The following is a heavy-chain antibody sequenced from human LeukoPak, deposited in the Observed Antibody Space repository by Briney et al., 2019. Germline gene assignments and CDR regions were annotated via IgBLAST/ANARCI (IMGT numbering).Heavy chain of an antibody. Sequence: PSETLSLTCTVSGGSISSYFWNWIRQPPGKGPEWIAYIYYSGSTNYNPSLKSRVTISIDTSKNQFSLKLSSVTAADTAVYYCARRAYSSGYYFFDYWGQGTLVTVSS. CDR1: GGSISSYF. V-gene: IGHV4-59*01. J-gene: IGHJ4*02. CDR3: ARRAYSSGYYFFDY. CDR2: IYYSGST. D-gene: IGHD3-22*01.